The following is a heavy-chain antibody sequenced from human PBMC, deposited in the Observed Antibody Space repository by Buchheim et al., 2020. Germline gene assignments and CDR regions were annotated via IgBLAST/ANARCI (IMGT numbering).Heavy chain of an antibody. V-gene: IGHV3-74*01. Sequence: EVQLVESGGGLVQPGGSLRLSCAASGFTFSSYWMHWVRQAPGKGLVRVSRINSDGSSTSYADSVKGRFTISRDNAKNTLYLQMNSLRAEDTAVYYCARDGSSSWYVVYYYYGMDVWGQGTT. J-gene: IGHJ6*02. CDR3: ARDGSSSWYVVYYYYGMDV. CDR2: INSDGSST. D-gene: IGHD6-13*01. CDR1: GFTFSSYW.